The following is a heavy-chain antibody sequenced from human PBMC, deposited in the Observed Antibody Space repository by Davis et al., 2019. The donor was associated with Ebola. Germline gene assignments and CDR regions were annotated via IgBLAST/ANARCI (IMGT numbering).Heavy chain of an antibody. CDR3: ARSPMVRGKTQYYYYYGMDV. CDR2: ISSSSTI. Sequence: GESLKISCAASGFTFSSYSMNWVRQAPGKGLEWVSYISSSSTIYYADSVKGRFTISRDNAKNSLYLQMNSLSDEDTAVYYCARSPMVRGKTQYYYYYGMDVWGQGTTVTVSS. V-gene: IGHV3-48*02. D-gene: IGHD3-10*01. J-gene: IGHJ6*02. CDR1: GFTFSSYS.